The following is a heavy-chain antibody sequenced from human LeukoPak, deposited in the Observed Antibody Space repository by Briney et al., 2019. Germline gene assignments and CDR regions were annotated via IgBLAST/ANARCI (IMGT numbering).Heavy chain of an antibody. D-gene: IGHD5-24*01. CDR2: TYRGGST. CDR3: ARGDGYNFFFN. J-gene: IGHJ4*02. CDR1: GFTVSDNY. Sequence: GGSLRLSCAASGFTVSDNYMSWVRPAPGKGLKGVSVTYRGGSTYYADSVKGRFTISRDNSKNTLCLQMNSLRAEDTAVYDCARGDGYNFFFNWGEGTLVSVSS. V-gene: IGHV3-66*01.